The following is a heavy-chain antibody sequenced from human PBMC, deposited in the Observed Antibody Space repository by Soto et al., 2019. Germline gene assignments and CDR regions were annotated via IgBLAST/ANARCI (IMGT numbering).Heavy chain of an antibody. CDR1: GASISSNY. CDR3: ARGPPLGY. Sequence: PSETLSLTCTVSGASISSNYWIWIRQHPGKGLEWIGYIYYSGSTYYNPSLKSRVTISVDTSKNQFSLKLSSVTAADTAVYYCARGPPLGYWGQGTLVTVSS. V-gene: IGHV4-59*06. CDR2: IYYSGST. J-gene: IGHJ4*02.